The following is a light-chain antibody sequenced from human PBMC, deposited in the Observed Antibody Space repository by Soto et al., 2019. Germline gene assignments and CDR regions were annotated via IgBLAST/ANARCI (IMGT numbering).Light chain of an antibody. CDR1: QSVLYSPNNKNY. CDR2: WAS. V-gene: IGKV4-1*01. CDR3: QQYHSAPQS. J-gene: IGKJ1*01. Sequence: DIVMTQSPDSLAVSLGERGTINCKSSQSVLYSPNNKNYLAWYQQKPGQPPKLLIYWASTRESGVPDRFSGSGSGTDFTLTISSLQDEDVAFYYCQQYHSAPQSFGQGTKVEIK.